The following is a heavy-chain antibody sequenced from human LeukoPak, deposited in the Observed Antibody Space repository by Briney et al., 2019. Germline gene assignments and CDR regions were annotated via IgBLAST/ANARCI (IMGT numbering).Heavy chain of an antibody. D-gene: IGHD3-22*01. CDR1: GFTFTSYA. CDR3: AREADHYYDSSGYSKSPWFDP. V-gene: IGHV3-30-3*01. CDR2: ISYDGSIK. J-gene: IGHJ5*02. Sequence: GGSLRLSCAASGFTFTSYAMHWVRQAPGKGLEWVTVISYDGSIKYYADSVKGRFTISRDNSKNTLYLQMNGLRPEDTAVYYCAREADHYYDSSGYSKSPWFDPWGQGTLVTVSS.